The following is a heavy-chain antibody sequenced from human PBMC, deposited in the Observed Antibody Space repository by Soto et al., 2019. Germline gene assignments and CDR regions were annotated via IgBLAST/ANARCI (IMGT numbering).Heavy chain of an antibody. V-gene: IGHV3-23*01. J-gene: IGHJ4*02. D-gene: IGHD3-22*01. CDR1: GFTFSSYA. CDR3: AKRYYYDNSGLWDY. Sequence: EVQLLESGGGLLQPGGSLRLSCAASGFTFSSYAMSWVRQAPGKGLEWVSAIISSGDSTYYTDSVKGRFTISRDNSKNMLYLQMNSLRAKDTAVYYCAKRYYYDNSGLWDYWGQGTLVTVSS. CDR2: IISSGDST.